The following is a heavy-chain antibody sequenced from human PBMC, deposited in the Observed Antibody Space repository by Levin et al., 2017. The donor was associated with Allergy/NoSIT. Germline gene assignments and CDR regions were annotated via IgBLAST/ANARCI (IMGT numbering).Heavy chain of an antibody. J-gene: IGHJ3*02. Sequence: SQTLSLTCTVSGGSISSYYWSWIRQPPGKGLEWIGYIYYSGSTNYNPSLKSRVTISVDTSKNQFSLKLSSVTAADTAVYYCARGWGYGSGDAFDIWGQGTMVTVSS. V-gene: IGHV4-59*01. D-gene: IGHD3-10*01. CDR1: GGSISSYY. CDR2: IYYSGST. CDR3: ARGWGYGSGDAFDI.